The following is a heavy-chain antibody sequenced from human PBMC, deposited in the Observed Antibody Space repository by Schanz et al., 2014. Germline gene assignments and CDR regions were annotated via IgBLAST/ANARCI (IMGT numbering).Heavy chain of an antibody. CDR2: ISAYTNNT. V-gene: IGHV1-18*01. D-gene: IGHD5-12*01. CDR1: GYAFTTYG. Sequence: QVQLVQSGAEVKKPGASVRVSCKVSGYAFTTYGIKWVRQAPGQGLEWMGWISAYTNNTNYAQKVQGRVTMTTDTSTGTAYMELRSLRSDDTAVYYCARGPLGTSPWGQGTLVTVSS. CDR3: ARGPLGTSP. J-gene: IGHJ5*02.